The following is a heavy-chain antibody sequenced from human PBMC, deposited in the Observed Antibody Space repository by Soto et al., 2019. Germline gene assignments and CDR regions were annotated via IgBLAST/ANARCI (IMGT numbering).Heavy chain of an antibody. CDR1: GGSLSRGGNS. CDR3: ARGAPYYGDVFDY. J-gene: IGHJ4*02. D-gene: IGHD4-17*01. CDR2: IYYSGST. Sequence: SGTLSLTCTVSGGSLSRGGNSWSWIRQHPGKGLEWIGYIYYSGSTYYNPSLKSRVTISVDTSKNQFSLKLSSVTAADTAVYYCARGAPYYGDVFDYRGQATLVTLSS. V-gene: IGHV4-31*03.